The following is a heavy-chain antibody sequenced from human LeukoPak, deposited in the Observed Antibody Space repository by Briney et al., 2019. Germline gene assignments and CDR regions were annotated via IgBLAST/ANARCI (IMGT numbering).Heavy chain of an antibody. D-gene: IGHD1-1*01. CDR3: AGDLGRSTTGTTGWFDP. CDR1: GGTFSSYA. J-gene: IGHJ5*02. V-gene: IGHV1-69*05. CDR2: IIPIFGTA. Sequence: SVKVSCKASGGTFSSYAISWVRQAPGQGLEWMGGIIPIFGTANYAQKFQGRVTITTDESTSTAYMELSSLRSEDTAVYYCAGDLGRSTTGTTGWFDPWGQGTLVTVSS.